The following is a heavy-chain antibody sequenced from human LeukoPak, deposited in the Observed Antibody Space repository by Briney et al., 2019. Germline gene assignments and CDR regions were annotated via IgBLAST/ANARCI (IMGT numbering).Heavy chain of an antibody. CDR2: INPSGGST. V-gene: IGHV1-46*01. Sequence: GASVKVSCKASGYTFTSYYMHWVRQAPGQGLEWMGIINPSGGSTSYAQKFQGRVTMTRDTSTSTVCMELSSLRSEDTAVYYCARPSYGDYYYYGMDVWGQGTTVTVSS. J-gene: IGHJ6*02. D-gene: IGHD4-17*01. CDR1: GYTFTSYY. CDR3: ARPSYGDYYYYGMDV.